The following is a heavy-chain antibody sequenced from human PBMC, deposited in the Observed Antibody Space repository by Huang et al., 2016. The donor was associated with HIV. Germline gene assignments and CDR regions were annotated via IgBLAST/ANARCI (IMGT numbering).Heavy chain of an antibody. D-gene: IGHD3-3*01. Sequence: QVQLQESGPGLVKPSETLSLTCTVSGGSISTHYWSWVRQPPGKGLEWIGSIDYSGSTNSSPSLKSRFTILLDTSKNQFSLRVNSVTAADTAMYYCARDHHDFWRGYRRMYFFDHWGQGTLVTVSS. CDR1: GGSISTHY. V-gene: IGHV4-59*11. J-gene: IGHJ4*02. CDR3: ARDHHDFWRGYRRMYFFDH. CDR2: IDYSGST.